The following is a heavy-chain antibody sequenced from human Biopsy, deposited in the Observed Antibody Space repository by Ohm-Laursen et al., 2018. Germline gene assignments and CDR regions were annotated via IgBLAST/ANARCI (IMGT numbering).Heavy chain of an antibody. V-gene: IGHV4-59*01. D-gene: IGHD3-16*01. J-gene: IGHJ4*02. CDR2: IYYTGST. CDR3: ARESRGGHLNTTLITGKNLDS. Sequence: ETLSPPCAVHGGSFRGYYWTWIRQSPGKGLEWIGYIYYTGSTNYNPSVKSRVTISVDTSKNQFSLKLNSVTAADTAVYFCARESRGGHLNTTLITGKNLDSWGQGILVTVSS. CDR1: GGSFRGYY.